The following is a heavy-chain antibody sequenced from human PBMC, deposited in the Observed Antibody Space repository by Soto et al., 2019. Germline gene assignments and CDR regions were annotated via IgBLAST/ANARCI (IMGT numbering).Heavy chain of an antibody. J-gene: IGHJ6*02. CDR3: GKGVFGGGMDV. Sequence: EVQLLESGGGLIQPGGSLRLSCAASGFTFSNYAMNWVRQAPGKGLEWVAAISGSGGSSDYADSVKGRFTISGDNSKNTLYLQRNSLRAEDTAVYYCGKGVFGGGMDVWGQGTTGTGSS. V-gene: IGHV3-23*01. CDR1: GFTFSNYA. D-gene: IGHD3-3*01. CDR2: ISGSGGSS.